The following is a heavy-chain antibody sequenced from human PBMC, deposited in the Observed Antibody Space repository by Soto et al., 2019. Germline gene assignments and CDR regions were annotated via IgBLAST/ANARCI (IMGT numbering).Heavy chain of an antibody. CDR1: GGSISTINHY. D-gene: IGHD1-26*01. Sequence: SETLSLTCKVSGGSISTINHYWGWIRQPPGKGLEWIGSIYHSGSTYYNPSLKSRVTISIDRSKNQFSLNLRSVTAADTAVYYCARRAATSVGHFDYWGQGTLVTVSS. J-gene: IGHJ4*02. CDR2: IYHSGST. V-gene: IGHV4-39*07. CDR3: ARRAATSVGHFDY.